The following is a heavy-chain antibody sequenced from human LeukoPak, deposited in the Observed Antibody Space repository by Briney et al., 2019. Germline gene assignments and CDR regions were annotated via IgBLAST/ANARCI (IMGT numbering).Heavy chain of an antibody. Sequence: SQTLSLTCAISGDSVSSNSAGWNWIRQSPSRGLEWLGRTYYRSKWYNDYAVSVKSRITINPDTSKNQFSLQLNSVTPEDTAVYYCARALRYSSGWAPDYWGQGTLVTVSS. J-gene: IGHJ4*02. CDR2: TYYRSKWYN. CDR3: ARALRYSSGWAPDY. CDR1: GDSVSSNSAG. D-gene: IGHD6-19*01. V-gene: IGHV6-1*01.